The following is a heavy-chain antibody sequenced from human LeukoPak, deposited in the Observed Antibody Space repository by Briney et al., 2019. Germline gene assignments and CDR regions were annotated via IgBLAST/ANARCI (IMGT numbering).Heavy chain of an antibody. CDR2: INSDGSWT. CDR1: GFTFGDYA. V-gene: IGHV3-74*01. J-gene: IGHJ4*02. CDR3: VSFYETY. Sequence: GGSLRLSCTTSGFTFGDYAISWFRQAPGKGLVWVSHINSDGSWTSYADSVKGRFTISKDNAKNTVYLQMNSLRAEDTAVYYCVSFYETYWGRGTLVTVSS. D-gene: IGHD2/OR15-2a*01.